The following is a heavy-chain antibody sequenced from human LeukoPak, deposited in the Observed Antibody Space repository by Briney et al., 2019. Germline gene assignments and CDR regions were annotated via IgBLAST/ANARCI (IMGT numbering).Heavy chain of an antibody. Sequence: SETLSLTCTVSGGSISSYYWSWIRQPPGKGLEWIGYIYYSGSTNYNPSLKSRVTISVDTSKNQFSLKLSSVTAADTAVYYCARDQGIAAADWFDPWGQGTLVTVSS. CDR1: GGSISSYY. CDR2: IYYSGST. D-gene: IGHD6-13*01. CDR3: ARDQGIAAADWFDP. V-gene: IGHV4-59*01. J-gene: IGHJ5*02.